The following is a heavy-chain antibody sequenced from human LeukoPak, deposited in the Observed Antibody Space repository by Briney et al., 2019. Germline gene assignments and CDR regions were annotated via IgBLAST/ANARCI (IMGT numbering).Heavy chain of an antibody. D-gene: IGHD5-18*01. CDR3: ARGGNPYSYAATVGAFDI. CDR2: ISYDGSNK. CDR1: GFTFSSYA. V-gene: IGHV3-30-3*01. J-gene: IGHJ3*02. Sequence: GGSLRLPCAASGFTFSSYAMHWVRQAPGKGLEWVAVISYDGSNKYYADSVKGRFTISRDNSKNTLYLQMNSLRAEDTAVYYCARGGNPYSYAATVGAFDIWGQGTMVTVSS.